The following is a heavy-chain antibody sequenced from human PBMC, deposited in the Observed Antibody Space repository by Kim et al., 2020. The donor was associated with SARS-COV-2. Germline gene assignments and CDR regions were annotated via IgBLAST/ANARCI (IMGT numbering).Heavy chain of an antibody. D-gene: IGHD3-22*01. V-gene: IGHV1-69*13. J-gene: IGHJ6*02. Sequence: SVKVSCKASGGTFSSYAISWVRQAPGQGLEWMGGIIPIFGTANYAQKFQGRVTITADESTSTAYMELSSLRSEDTAVYYCAVYYYDSSGYPPTSYYYGMDVWGQGTTVTVSS. CDR3: AVYYYDSSGYPPTSYYYGMDV. CDR1: GGTFSSYA. CDR2: IIPIFGTA.